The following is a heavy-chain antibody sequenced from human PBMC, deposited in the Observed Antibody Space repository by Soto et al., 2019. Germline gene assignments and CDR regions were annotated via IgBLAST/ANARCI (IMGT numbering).Heavy chain of an antibody. CDR2: ISYDGSNK. D-gene: IGHD3-16*02. CDR1: GFTFSSYA. Sequence: GGSLRLSCAASGFTFSSYAMHWVRQAPGKGLEWVAVISYDGSNKYYADSVKGRFTISRDNSKNTLYLQMNSLRAEDTAVYYCVRGGRLRLGELSGYYYYGMDVWGQGTTVTVSS. CDR3: VRGGRLRLGELSGYYYYGMDV. V-gene: IGHV3-30-3*01. J-gene: IGHJ6*02.